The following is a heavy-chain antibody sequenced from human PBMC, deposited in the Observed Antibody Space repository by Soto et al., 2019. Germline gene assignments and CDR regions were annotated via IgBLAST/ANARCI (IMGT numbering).Heavy chain of an antibody. Sequence: QMQLVQSGPEVKKPGTSVKVSCKASGFTFTTLVVLWVRQARGHPLEWIGWIVVGSGNTNYAQKYQERVTITRDMSTGTAYMEVKSLRSEHTAVYSCATARGGNNAHRGYWGQGTLVTVSS. D-gene: IGHD1-1*01. V-gene: IGHV1-58*01. CDR3: ATARGGNNAHRGY. J-gene: IGHJ4*02. CDR2: IVVGSGNT. CDR1: GFTFTTLV.